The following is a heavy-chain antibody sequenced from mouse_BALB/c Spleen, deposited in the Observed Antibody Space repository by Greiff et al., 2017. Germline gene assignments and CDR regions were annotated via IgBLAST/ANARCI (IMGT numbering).Heavy chain of an antibody. CDR2: IDPENGNT. D-gene: IGHD1-3*01. Sequence: EVQLVESGAELVRPGALVKLSCKASGFNIKDYYMHWVKQRPEQGLEWIGWIDPENGNTIYDPKFQGKASITADTSSNTAYLQLSSLTSEDTAVYYCARGGNNYWFAYWGQGTLVTVSA. CDR3: ARGGNNYWFAY. CDR1: GFNIKDYY. J-gene: IGHJ3*01. V-gene: IGHV14-1*02.